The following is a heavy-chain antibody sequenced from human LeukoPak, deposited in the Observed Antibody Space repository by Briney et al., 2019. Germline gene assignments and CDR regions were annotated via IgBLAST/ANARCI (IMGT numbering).Heavy chain of an antibody. CDR1: GYTFTSYG. D-gene: IGHD3-3*01. V-gene: IGHV1-18*01. CDR3: ARGGTIFRGFDP. CDR2: ISAYNVNT. Sequence: ASVKVSSKASGYTFTSYGISCVRQAPGQGLGWMGWISAYNVNTNYAQKLQGRVTMTTDTSTSTAYMELRSLRSDDTAVYYCARGGTIFRGFDPWGQGPLVTVSS. J-gene: IGHJ5*02.